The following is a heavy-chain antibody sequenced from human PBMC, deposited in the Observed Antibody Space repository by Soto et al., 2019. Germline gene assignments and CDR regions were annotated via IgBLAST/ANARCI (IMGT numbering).Heavy chain of an antibody. V-gene: IGHV4-31*03. D-gene: IGHD5-12*01. Sequence: LTCTVSGGSISSGGYYWSWIRQHPGKGLEWIGYIYYSGSTYYNPSLKSRVTISVDTSKNQFSLKLSSVTAADTAVYYCARVIYDVEMATYFDYWGQGTMVAVYS. CDR3: ARVIYDVEMATYFDY. J-gene: IGHJ4*02. CDR2: IYYSGST. CDR1: GGSISSGGYY.